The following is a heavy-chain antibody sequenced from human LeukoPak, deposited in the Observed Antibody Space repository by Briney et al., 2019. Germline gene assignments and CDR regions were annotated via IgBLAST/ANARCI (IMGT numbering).Heavy chain of an antibody. CDR3: AKAPTGYCSGGSCYHFDY. Sequence: PGASLRLSRAASGFTFNSYAMSWVRQAPGKGLEWVSAISGSGGNTYYADSVKGRFTISRDNSKNTLYLQMNSLRAEDTAVYYCAKAPTGYCSGGSCYHFDYWGQGTQVTVSS. CDR1: GFTFNSYA. CDR2: ISGSGGNT. V-gene: IGHV3-23*01. D-gene: IGHD2-15*01. J-gene: IGHJ4*02.